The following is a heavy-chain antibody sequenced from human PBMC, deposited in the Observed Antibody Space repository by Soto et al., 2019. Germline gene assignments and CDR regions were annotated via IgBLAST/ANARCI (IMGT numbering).Heavy chain of an antibody. D-gene: IGHD2-15*01. CDR3: ARAGGFSSHNWFDP. Sequence: ASVKVSCKASGYTFTSCAMHWVRQAPGQRLEWMGWINAGNGNTKYSQKFQGRVTITRDTSASTAYMELSSLRSEDTAVYYCARAGGFSSHNWFDPWGQGTLVTVSS. J-gene: IGHJ5*02. CDR2: INAGNGNT. V-gene: IGHV1-3*01. CDR1: GYTFTSCA.